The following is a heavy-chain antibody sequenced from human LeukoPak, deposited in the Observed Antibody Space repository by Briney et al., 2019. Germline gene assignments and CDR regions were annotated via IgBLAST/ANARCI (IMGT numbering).Heavy chain of an antibody. CDR1: GFTFSSYA. CDR3: ARDAHYYYDSSDESPGD. Sequence: PGGSLRLSCAASGFTFSSYAMHWVRQAPGKGLEWVAVISYDGSNKYYADSVKGRFTISRDNSKNTLYLQMNSLRAEDTAVYYCARDAHYYYDSSDESPGDWGQGTLVTVSS. CDR2: ISYDGSNK. V-gene: IGHV3-30-3*01. J-gene: IGHJ4*02. D-gene: IGHD3-22*01.